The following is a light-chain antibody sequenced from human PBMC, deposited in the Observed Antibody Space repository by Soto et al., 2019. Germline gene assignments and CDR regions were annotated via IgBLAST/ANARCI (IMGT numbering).Light chain of an antibody. CDR1: QSIGRN. J-gene: IGKJ1*01. CDR2: TSS. CDR3: QQYNSYPWT. V-gene: IGKV1-39*01. Sequence: DIQMTQSPASLSASVGDRVTISCRASQSIGRNLNWYQQKPGKASTLLIFTSSSLQSGVPSRFSGSGSGTDFILTISSLQPEDFATYYCQQYNSYPWTFGQGTKVEIK.